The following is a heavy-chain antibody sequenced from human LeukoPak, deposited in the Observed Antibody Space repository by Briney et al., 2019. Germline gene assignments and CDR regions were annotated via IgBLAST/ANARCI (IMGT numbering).Heavy chain of an antibody. Sequence: GGSLRLSCAASGFTFSDYYMSWIRQAPGKGLEWVSYISSSGSTIYYADSVEGRFTISRDNAKNSLYLQMNSLRAEDTAVYYCARVLTGGYSSSWYYYYGMDVWGQGTTVTVSS. D-gene: IGHD6-13*01. CDR2: ISSSGSTI. CDR1: GFTFSDYY. J-gene: IGHJ6*02. CDR3: ARVLTGGYSSSWYYYYGMDV. V-gene: IGHV3-11*01.